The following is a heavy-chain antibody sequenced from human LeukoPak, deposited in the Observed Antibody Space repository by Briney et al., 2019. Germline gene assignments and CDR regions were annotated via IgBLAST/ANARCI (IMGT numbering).Heavy chain of an antibody. CDR2: INPSGGST. CDR3: ARVRGSSWPTYYFDY. Sequence: ASVKVSCKASGYIFTSYYMHWVRQAPGQGLEWMGIINPSGGSTSYAQKFQGRVTMTRDTSTSTVYMELSSLRSEDTAVYYCARVRGSSWPTYYFDYWGQGALVTVSS. V-gene: IGHV1-46*01. J-gene: IGHJ4*02. CDR1: GYIFTSYY. D-gene: IGHD6-13*01.